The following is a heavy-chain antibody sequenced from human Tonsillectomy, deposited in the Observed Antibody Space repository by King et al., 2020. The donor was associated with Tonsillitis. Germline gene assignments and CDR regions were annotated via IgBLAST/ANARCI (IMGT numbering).Heavy chain of an antibody. V-gene: IGHV3-23*04. CDR1: GFTFSSYA. CDR2: ISSSGGNT. J-gene: IGHJ6*02. Sequence: VQLVESGGGLVQPGGSLRLSCAASGFTFSSYAMSWVRQAPGKGLEWVSTISSSGGNTNYADSVKGRFTISRDNSKNTLYLQMNSLRVEDTAVYYCASDLNDVSYYSYGVDVWGQGTTVTVSS. CDR3: ASDLNDVSYYSYGVDV. D-gene: IGHD1-1*01.